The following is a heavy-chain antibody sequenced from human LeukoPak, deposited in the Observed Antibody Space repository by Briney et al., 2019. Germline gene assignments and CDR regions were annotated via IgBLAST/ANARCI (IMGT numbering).Heavy chain of an antibody. V-gene: IGHV3-23*01. D-gene: IGHD1-7*01. CDR3: AKTNYIPPYYYYYYMDV. Sequence: GGSLRLSCAASGFTFSSYAMSWVRQAPGKGLEWVSAISGSGGSTYYADSVRGRFTISRDNSKNTLYLQMNSLRAEDTAVYYCAKTNYIPPYYYYYYMDVWGKGTTVTVSS. CDR2: ISGSGGST. J-gene: IGHJ6*03. CDR1: GFTFSSYA.